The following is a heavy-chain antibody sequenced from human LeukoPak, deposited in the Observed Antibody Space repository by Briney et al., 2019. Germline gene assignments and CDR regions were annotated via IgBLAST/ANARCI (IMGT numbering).Heavy chain of an antibody. CDR3: ARDQYYDSWSGHRTFDY. D-gene: IGHD3-3*01. CDR2: ISSRSNSI. J-gene: IGHJ4*02. CDR1: GFTFNDYY. Sequence: PGGSLRLSCAASGFTFNDYYMSWIRQAPGKGLEWVSYISSRSNSIFYADSVKGRFTISRDNAKNSLYLQMNSLRAEDTAVYYCARDQYYDSWSGHRTFDYWGQGTLVTVSS. V-gene: IGHV3-11*04.